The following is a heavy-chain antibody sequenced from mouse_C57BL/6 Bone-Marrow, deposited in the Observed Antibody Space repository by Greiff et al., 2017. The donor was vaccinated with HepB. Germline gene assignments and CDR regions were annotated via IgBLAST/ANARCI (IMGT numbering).Heavy chain of an antibody. D-gene: IGHD1-1*01. CDR2: ISDGGSYT. J-gene: IGHJ4*01. CDR1: GFTFSSYA. V-gene: IGHV5-4*01. CDR3: ARDGYYCYYAMDY. Sequence: EVQRVESGGGLVKPGGSLKLSCAASGFTFSSYAMSWVRQTPEKRLEWVATISDGGSYTYYPDNVKGRFTISRDNAKNNLYLQMSHLKSEDTAMYYCARDGYYCYYAMDYWGQGTSVTVSS.